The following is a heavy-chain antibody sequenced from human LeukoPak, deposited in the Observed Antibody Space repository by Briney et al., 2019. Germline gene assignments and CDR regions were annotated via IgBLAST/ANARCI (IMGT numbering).Heavy chain of an antibody. CDR2: IYSGGST. CDR1: GFTVSSNY. J-gene: IGHJ4*02. D-gene: IGHD3-22*01. Sequence: GGSLRLSCAASGFTVSSNYMSWVRQAPGKGLEWVSVIYSGGSTYYADSVKGRFTISRDNAKNSLYLQMNSLRAEDTAVYYCARSSERKYYFDYWGQGTLVTVSS. V-gene: IGHV3-53*01. CDR3: ARSSERKYYFDY.